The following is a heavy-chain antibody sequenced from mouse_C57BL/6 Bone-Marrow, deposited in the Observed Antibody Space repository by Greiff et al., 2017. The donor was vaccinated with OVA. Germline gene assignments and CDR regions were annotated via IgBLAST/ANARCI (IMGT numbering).Heavy chain of an antibody. D-gene: IGHD2-4*01. J-gene: IGHJ3*01. Sequence: QVQLQQPGAELVKPGASVKLSCKASGYTFTSYWMQWVKQRPGQGLEWIGEIDPSDSYTNYNQKFKGKATLTVDTSSSTAYMQLSSLTSEDAAVYYCARSAYEYDGAYWGQGTRVTVSA. CDR2: IDPSDSYT. CDR3: ARSAYEYDGAY. CDR1: GYTFTSYW. V-gene: IGHV1-50*01.